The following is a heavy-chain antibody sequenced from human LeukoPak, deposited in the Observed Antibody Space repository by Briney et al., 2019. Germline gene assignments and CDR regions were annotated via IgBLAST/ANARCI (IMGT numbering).Heavy chain of an antibody. Sequence: QSGGSLRLSCAASGFTFSDSWMSWVRQAPGKGLEWVANMNQDGSEKDYVDSVKGRFTISRDNARNSLYLQMGSLRAEDTAVYYYATYTHWVAGDVWGQGTTVTVSS. CDR1: GFTFSDSW. CDR2: MNQDGSEK. D-gene: IGHD3-16*01. V-gene: IGHV3-7*01. J-gene: IGHJ6*02. CDR3: ATYTHWVAGDV.